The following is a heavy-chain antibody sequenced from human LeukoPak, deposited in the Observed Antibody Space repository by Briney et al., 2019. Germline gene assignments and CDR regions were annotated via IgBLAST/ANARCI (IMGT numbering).Heavy chain of an antibody. Sequence: SETLSLTCTVSGGSISSYYWSWIRQPPRTGLEWIGYINYSGSTNYNPSLKSRVTISVDTSKNQFSLKLSSVTAADTAVYYCARGVSYYDSSGYYNEYFQHWGQGTLVTVSS. J-gene: IGHJ1*01. V-gene: IGHV4-59*08. CDR2: INYSGST. D-gene: IGHD3-22*01. CDR1: GGSISSYY. CDR3: ARGVSYYDSSGYYNEYFQH.